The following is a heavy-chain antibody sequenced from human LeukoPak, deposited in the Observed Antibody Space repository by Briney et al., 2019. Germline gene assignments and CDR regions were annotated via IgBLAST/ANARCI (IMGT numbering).Heavy chain of an antibody. V-gene: IGHV4-30-2*01. Sequence: SQTLSLTCAVSGGSISSGGYSWSWIRQPPGKGLEWIGYIYHSGSTYYNPSLKSRVTISVDRSKNQFSLKLSSVTAADTAVYYCARGTDDMVRTSSDPWGQGTLVTVSS. J-gene: IGHJ5*02. D-gene: IGHD3-10*01. CDR2: IYHSGST. CDR3: ARGTDDMVRTSSDP. CDR1: GGSISSGGYS.